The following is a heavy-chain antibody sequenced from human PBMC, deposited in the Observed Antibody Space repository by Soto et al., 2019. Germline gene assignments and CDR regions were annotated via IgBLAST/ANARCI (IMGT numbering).Heavy chain of an antibody. D-gene: IGHD6-13*01. CDR2: IIPIFGTA. CDR1: GGTFSSYA. CDR3: ARDLKHGVAAAGTSYYYGMDV. Sequence: QVQLVQSGAEVKKPGSSVKVSCKASGGTFSSYAISWVRQAPGQGLEWMGGIIPIFGTANYAQKFQGRVTIIADKSTSKAYMELSSLRSEDTAVYYCARDLKHGVAAAGTSYYYGMDVWGQGTTVTVSS. J-gene: IGHJ6*02. V-gene: IGHV1-69*06.